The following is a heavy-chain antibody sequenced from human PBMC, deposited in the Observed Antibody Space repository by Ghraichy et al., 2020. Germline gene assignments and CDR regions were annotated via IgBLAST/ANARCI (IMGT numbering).Heavy chain of an antibody. V-gene: IGHV3-11*01. CDR3: ARVKGLVVATTIDY. Sequence: GGSLRLSCVVSGFTLSDYYMSWIRQAPGKGLEWTAYISSTGSTIYYAEFVKGRFTISRDNAKNSLYLQMSSLRAEDTAVYYCARVKGLVVATTIDYWGQGTLVTVSS. J-gene: IGHJ4*02. CDR2: ISSTGSTI. D-gene: IGHD2-21*01. CDR1: GFTLSDYY.